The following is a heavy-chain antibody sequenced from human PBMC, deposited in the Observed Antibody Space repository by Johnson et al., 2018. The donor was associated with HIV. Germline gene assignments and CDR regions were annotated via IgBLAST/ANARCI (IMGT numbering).Heavy chain of an antibody. CDR2: IGTAGDT. CDR3: VKDIQVGVSDAFDI. V-gene: IGHV3-13*01. CDR1: GFTFSSYD. J-gene: IGHJ3*02. D-gene: IGHD3-3*01. Sequence: MLLVESGGGLVQPGGSLRLSCAASGFTFSSYDMHWVRPATGKGLEWVSAIGTAGDTYSADSVTCRFTISRDNSKNSLYLQMSSLRTEDTALYYCVKDIQVGVSDAFDIWGQGTTVTVSS.